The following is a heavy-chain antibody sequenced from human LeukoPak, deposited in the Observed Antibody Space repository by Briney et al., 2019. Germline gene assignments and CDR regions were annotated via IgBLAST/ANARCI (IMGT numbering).Heavy chain of an antibody. J-gene: IGHJ6*03. CDR2: IIPIFGTA. CDR3: ARERKPGIPVAGAGGRDYYYMDV. V-gene: IGHV1-69*13. D-gene: IGHD6-19*01. CDR1: GGTFSSYA. Sequence: GASVKVSCKASGGTFSSYAISWVRQAPGQGLEWMGGIIPIFGTANYAQKFQGRVTITADESTSTAYMELSSLRSEDTAVYYCARERKPGIPVAGAGGRDYYYMDVWGKGTTVTVSS.